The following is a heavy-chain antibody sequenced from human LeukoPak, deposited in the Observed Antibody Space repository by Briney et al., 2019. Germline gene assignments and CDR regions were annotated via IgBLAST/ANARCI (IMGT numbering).Heavy chain of an antibody. CDR2: INSDGTST. CDR3: ARNYYYRFDY. CDR1: GFTFSSSW. Sequence: GGSLRLSCAASGFTFSSSWMHWVRQAPGKGLMWVSRINSDGTSTIYADSVKGRFTISRDNAKNTLFLQMNSLRAEDTAVYYCARNYYYRFDYWGQGTLVTVSS. J-gene: IGHJ4*02. V-gene: IGHV3-74*01. D-gene: IGHD5-12*01.